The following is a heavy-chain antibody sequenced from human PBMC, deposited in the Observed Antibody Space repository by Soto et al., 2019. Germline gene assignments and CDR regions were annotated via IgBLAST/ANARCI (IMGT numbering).Heavy chain of an antibody. J-gene: IGHJ3*01. CDR3: VKDGRIRGPNAFDS. V-gene: IGHV3-23*01. D-gene: IGHD3-10*01. CDR2: ISDSGVTR. CDR1: GFTFNKYG. Sequence: GGSLRLSCAASGFTFNKYGMSWVRQAPGQGLEWVSGISDSGVTRNYADSVKGRFTISRDNNKNTLYLQMNSLRDDDTALYYCVKDGRIRGPNAFDSWGQGTMVTVSS.